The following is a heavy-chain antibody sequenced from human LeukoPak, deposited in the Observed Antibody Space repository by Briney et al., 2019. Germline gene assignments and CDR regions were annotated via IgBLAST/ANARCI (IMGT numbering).Heavy chain of an antibody. D-gene: IGHD2-21*02. CDR1: GFTFDDYG. CDR2: IKQDGSEK. J-gene: IGHJ4*02. Sequence: GGSLRLSCAASGFTFDDYGMSWVRQAPGKGLEWVANIKQDGSEKYYVDSVKGRFTISRDNAKNSLYLQMNSLRAEDTAVYYCGRDIVDGGDDYWGQGTLVTVSS. CDR3: GRDIVDGGDDY. V-gene: IGHV3-7*01.